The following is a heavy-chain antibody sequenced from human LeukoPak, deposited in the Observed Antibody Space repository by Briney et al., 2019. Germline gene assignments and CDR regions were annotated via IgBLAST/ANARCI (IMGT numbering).Heavy chain of an antibody. CDR3: ARDPPMFPLDY. CDR2: IWYDGSNK. J-gene: IGHJ4*02. CDR1: GFTFSSYG. Sequence: GGSLSLSCAASGFTFSSYGMHWVRQAPGKGLEWVAVIWYDGSNKYYADSVKGRFTISRDNSKNTLYLQMNSLRAEDTAVYYCARDPPMFPLDYWGQGTLVTVSS. V-gene: IGHV3-33*01. D-gene: IGHD3-10*02.